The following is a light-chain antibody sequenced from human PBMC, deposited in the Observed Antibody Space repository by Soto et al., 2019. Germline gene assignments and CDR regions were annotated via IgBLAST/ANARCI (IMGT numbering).Light chain of an antibody. J-gene: IGLJ2*01. CDR2: GNN. CDR1: SSNIGAGYD. Sequence: QLVLTQPPSVSGAPGQTITISCTGSSSNIGAGYDVHWYQQLPGRAPKLLIYGNNNRPSGVPDRFSGSKSGNTASLTVSGLRAEDEADYYCSSFGGSDKVFGGGTKLTVL. V-gene: IGLV1-40*01. CDR3: SSFGGSDKV.